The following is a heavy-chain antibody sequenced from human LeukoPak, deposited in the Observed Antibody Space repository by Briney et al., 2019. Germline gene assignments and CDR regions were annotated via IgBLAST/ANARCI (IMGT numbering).Heavy chain of an antibody. Sequence: GGSLRLSCAASGFTFTSYAMSWVRQAPGEGLEWVSIISASGGTTYYADSVKGRFTISRDNSKNTLYLQMNSLRAEDTAVYYCARLIAAADHFDYWGQGTLVTVSS. CDR1: GFTFTSYA. J-gene: IGHJ4*02. CDR2: ISASGGTT. V-gene: IGHV3-23*01. D-gene: IGHD6-13*01. CDR3: ARLIAAADHFDY.